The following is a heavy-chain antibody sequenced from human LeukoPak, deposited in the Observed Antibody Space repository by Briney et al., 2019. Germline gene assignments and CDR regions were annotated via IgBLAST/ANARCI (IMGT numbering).Heavy chain of an antibody. CDR1: GGSISSYY. CDR2: IYYSGST. Sequence: KPSETLSLTCTVSGGSISSYYWSWIRQPPGKGLEWIGYIYYSGSTNYNPSLKSQVTISVDTSKNQFSLKLSSVTAADTAVYYCARFGDYGDYFDYWGQGTLVTVSS. CDR3: ARFGDYGDYFDY. J-gene: IGHJ4*02. D-gene: IGHD4-17*01. V-gene: IGHV4-59*01.